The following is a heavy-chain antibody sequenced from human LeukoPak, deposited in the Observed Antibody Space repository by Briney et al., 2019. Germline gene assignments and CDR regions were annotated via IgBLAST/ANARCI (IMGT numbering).Heavy chain of an antibody. J-gene: IGHJ3*02. V-gene: IGHV4-30-4*01. CDR1: GGSISSGDYY. D-gene: IGHD1-26*01. CDR3: ARDTVVGAFDI. Sequence: SETLSLTCTVSGGSISSGDYYWRWIRQPPGKGLEWIGYIYYSGSTYYNPSRKSRVTISVDTSKNQFSLKLSSVTAADTAVYYCARDTVVGAFDIWGQGTMVTVSS. CDR2: IYYSGST.